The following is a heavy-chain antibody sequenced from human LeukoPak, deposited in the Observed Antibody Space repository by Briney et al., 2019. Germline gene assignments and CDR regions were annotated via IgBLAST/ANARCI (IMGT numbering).Heavy chain of an antibody. CDR3: ASHYGDYGSSAVYYFDY. Sequence: GESLKISCKGSGYSFTSYWIGWVRQMPGKGLEWMGIIYPGDSDTRYSPSFQGQVTISADKSISTAYLQWSSLKASDTAMYYCASHYGDYGSSAVYYFDYWGQGTLVTVSS. V-gene: IGHV5-51*01. CDR1: GYSFTSYW. D-gene: IGHD4-17*01. CDR2: IYPGDSDT. J-gene: IGHJ4*02.